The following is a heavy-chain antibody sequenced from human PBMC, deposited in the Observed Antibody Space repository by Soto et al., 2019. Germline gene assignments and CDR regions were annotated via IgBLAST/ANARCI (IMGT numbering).Heavy chain of an antibody. CDR2: ISGSGDST. CDR3: AKGTGGSAYTSFDS. Sequence: EVQLFESGGGLVQPGGSLRLSCAASGFTFSSYAMGWARQTPGKALEWVSSISGSGDSTYYAGSVRGRFTISRDIAKNTVFLQMNSLRAEDTALFYCAKGTGGSAYTSFDSWGRGTLVTVSS. D-gene: IGHD1-1*01. CDR1: GFTFSSYA. V-gene: IGHV3-23*01. J-gene: IGHJ4*02.